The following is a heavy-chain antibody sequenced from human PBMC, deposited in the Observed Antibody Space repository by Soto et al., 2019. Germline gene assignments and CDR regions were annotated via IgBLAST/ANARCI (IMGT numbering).Heavy chain of an antibody. V-gene: IGHV1-8*01. CDR3: ARGLMITFGGVIAENPQEAFDI. CDR1: GYTFTSYD. D-gene: IGHD3-16*02. CDR2: MNPNSGNT. J-gene: IGHJ3*02. Sequence: ASVKVSCKASGYTFTSYDINWVRQATGQGLEWMGWMNPNSGNTGYAQKFQGRVTMTRNTSISTAYMELSSLRSEDTAVYYCARGLMITFGGVIAENPQEAFDIWGQGTMVTVSS.